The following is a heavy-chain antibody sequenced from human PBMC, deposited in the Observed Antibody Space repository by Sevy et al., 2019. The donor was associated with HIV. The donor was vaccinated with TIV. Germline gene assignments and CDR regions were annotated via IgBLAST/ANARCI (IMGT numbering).Heavy chain of an antibody. D-gene: IGHD6-6*01. CDR2: IYHSGST. CDR1: GCSISSGYY. J-gene: IGHJ6*03. Sequence: SETLSLTCAVSGCSISSGYYWGWIRQPPGKGLEWIGSIYHSGSTYYNPSLKSRVTISVDTSKNQFSLKLSSVTAADTAVYYCARRGSKEQLVRNFYYYYYYMDVWGKGTTVTVSS. V-gene: IGHV4-38-2*01. CDR3: ARRGSKEQLVRNFYYYYYYMDV.